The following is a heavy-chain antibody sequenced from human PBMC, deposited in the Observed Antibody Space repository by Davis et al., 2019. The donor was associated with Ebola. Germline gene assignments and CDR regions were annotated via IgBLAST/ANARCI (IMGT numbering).Heavy chain of an antibody. D-gene: IGHD3-22*01. J-gene: IGHJ4*02. CDR1: GFTFSGSA. CDR2: IRSKANSYAT. V-gene: IGHV3-73*01. CDR3: TSTYYDSSGYYLGSNY. Sequence: PGGSLRLSCAASGFTFSGSAMHWVRQASGKGLEWVGRIRSKANSYATAYAASVKGRFTISRDDSKNTAYLQMNSLKTEDTAVYYCTSTYYDSSGYYLGSNYWGQGTLVTVSS.